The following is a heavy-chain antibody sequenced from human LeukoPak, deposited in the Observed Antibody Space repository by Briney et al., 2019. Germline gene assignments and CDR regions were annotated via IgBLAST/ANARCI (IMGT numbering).Heavy chain of an antibody. J-gene: IGHJ5*02. Sequence: SETLSLTCTVSGGSISSYYWSWIRQPPGKGLEWIGYIYYSGSTNYNPSLKSRVTISVDTSKNQFSLKLSSVTAADTAVYYCARTAAGTDPYYYDSSGLINWFDPWGQGTLVTVSS. D-gene: IGHD3-22*01. V-gene: IGHV4-59*01. CDR2: IYYSGST. CDR1: GGSISSYY. CDR3: ARTAAGTDPYYYDSSGLINWFDP.